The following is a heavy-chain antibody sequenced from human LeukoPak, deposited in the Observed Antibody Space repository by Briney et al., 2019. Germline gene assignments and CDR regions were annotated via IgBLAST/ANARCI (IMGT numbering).Heavy chain of an antibody. CDR1: GGSISSGGYY. Sequence: SETLSLTCTVSGGSISSGGYYWSWIRQHPGKGLEWIGYIYYSGSTYYNPSLKSRVTISVDTSKNQFSLKLSSVTAADTAVYYCARGWKTLKNYFDYWGQGTLVTVSS. CDR3: ARGWKTLKNYFDY. J-gene: IGHJ4*02. CDR2: IYYSGST. V-gene: IGHV4-31*03. D-gene: IGHD1-1*01.